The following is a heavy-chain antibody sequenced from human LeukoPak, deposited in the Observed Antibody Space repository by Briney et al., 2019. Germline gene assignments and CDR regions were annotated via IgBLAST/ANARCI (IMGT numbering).Heavy chain of an antibody. J-gene: IGHJ2*01. CDR2: IYHSGST. CDR3: ARGYCSSTSCHRNWYFDL. Sequence: KSSETLSLTCAVYGGSFSGYYWSWIRQPPGKGLEWIGYIYHSGSTYYSPSLKSRVTISVDRSKNQFSLKLSSVTAADTAVYYCARGYCSSTSCHRNWYFDLWGRGTLVTVSS. D-gene: IGHD2-2*01. V-gene: IGHV4-34*01. CDR1: GGSFSGYY.